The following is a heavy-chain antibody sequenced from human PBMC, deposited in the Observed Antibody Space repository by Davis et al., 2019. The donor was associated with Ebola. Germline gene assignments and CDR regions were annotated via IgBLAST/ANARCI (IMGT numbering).Heavy chain of an antibody. D-gene: IGHD5-18*01. V-gene: IGHV3-53*04. Sequence: GESLKISCAASGFTVSSNYMSWVRQAPGKGLEWVSVIYSGGSTYYADSVKGRFTISRHHSKTTLYLQMNSLRAEDTAVYYCAKHVDTAMWSWFDPWGQGTLVTVSS. CDR3: AKHVDTAMWSWFDP. J-gene: IGHJ5*02. CDR1: GFTVSSNY. CDR2: IYSGGST.